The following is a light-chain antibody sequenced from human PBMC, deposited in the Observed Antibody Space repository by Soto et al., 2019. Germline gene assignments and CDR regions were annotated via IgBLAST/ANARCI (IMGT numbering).Light chain of an antibody. V-gene: IGKV1-5*01. CDR2: GAS. CDR1: QSISSW. CDR3: QHYADYPWT. Sequence: DIQMTQSPSTLSASVGDRVTITCRASQSISSWLAWYQQKPEKAPKLLIYGASSLEGGVPSRFSGSGSGTEFTLTISSLQPDDFATYYCQHYADYPWTFGQGTKVEIK. J-gene: IGKJ1*01.